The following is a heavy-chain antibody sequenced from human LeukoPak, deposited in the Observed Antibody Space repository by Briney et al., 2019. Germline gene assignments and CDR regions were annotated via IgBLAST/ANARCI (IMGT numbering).Heavy chain of an antibody. D-gene: IGHD3-22*01. CDR3: TTGAYDSSGYYYLDY. V-gene: IGHV3-15*01. CDR2: IKSKTDGGTT. CDR1: GFTLSNTW. J-gene: IGHJ4*02. Sequence: GSLRLSCAASGFTLSNTWMSWVRQAPGKGLEWVGRIKSKTDGGTTDYAAPVKGRFTISRDDSKNTLYLQMNSLKTEDTAVYYCTTGAYDSSGYYYLDYWGQGTLVTVSS.